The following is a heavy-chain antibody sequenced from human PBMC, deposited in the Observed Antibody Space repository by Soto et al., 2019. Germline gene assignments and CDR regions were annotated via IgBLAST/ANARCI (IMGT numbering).Heavy chain of an antibody. Sequence: QVQLVESGGGVVQPGRSLRLSCAASGFTFSSYGMHWVRQAPGKGLEWVAVISYDGSHKYYADSVKGRFTISRDNSKNTLYLQMTSLRAEDKAVYYCAKHLLSPGRADGMDVWGQRTPVTVSS. CDR2: ISYDGSHK. V-gene: IGHV3-30*18. CDR1: GFTFSSYG. J-gene: IGHJ6*02. CDR3: AKHLLSPGRADGMDV. D-gene: IGHD6-25*01.